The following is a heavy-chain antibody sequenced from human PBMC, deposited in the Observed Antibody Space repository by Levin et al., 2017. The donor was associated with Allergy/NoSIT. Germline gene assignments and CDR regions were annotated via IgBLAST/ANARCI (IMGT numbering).Heavy chain of an antibody. CDR1: GGSISSSNYY. Sequence: GSLRLSCTVSGGSISSSNYYWGWIRQPPGKGLEWIGSIYYSGSTYYNPSLKSRVTISVDTSKNQFSLKLSSVTAADTAMYYCARRGYSSSWYYFDYWGQGTLVTVSS. CDR2: IYYSGST. V-gene: IGHV4-39*01. D-gene: IGHD6-13*01. J-gene: IGHJ4*02. CDR3: ARRGYSSSWYYFDY.